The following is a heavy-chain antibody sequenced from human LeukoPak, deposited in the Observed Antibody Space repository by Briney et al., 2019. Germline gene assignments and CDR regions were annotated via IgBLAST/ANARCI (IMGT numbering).Heavy chain of an antibody. CDR3: ARVRSPTMIVDY. CDR2: IYYSGST. D-gene: IGHD3-22*01. J-gene: IGHJ4*02. Sequence: SETLSLTCTVSGVSISSGGYYWSWIRQHPGKGLEWIGYIYYSGSTYYNPSLKSRVTISVDTSKNQFSLKLSSVTAADTAVYYCARVRSPTMIVDYWGQGTLVTVSS. CDR1: GVSISSGGYY. V-gene: IGHV4-31*03.